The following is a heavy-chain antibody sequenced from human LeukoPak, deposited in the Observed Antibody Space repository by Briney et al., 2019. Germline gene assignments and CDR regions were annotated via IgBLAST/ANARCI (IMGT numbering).Heavy chain of an antibody. D-gene: IGHD6-13*01. CDR3: AREGSSQTFDY. J-gene: IGHJ4*02. CDR2: INHSGST. Sequence: SETLSLTCAVYGGSFSGYYWSWIRQPPGKGLEWIGEINHSGSTNYNPSLKSRVTISVDTSKNQFSLKLSSVTAADTAVYYCAREGSSQTFDYWGQGTLVTVSS. CDR1: GGSFSGYY. V-gene: IGHV4-34*01.